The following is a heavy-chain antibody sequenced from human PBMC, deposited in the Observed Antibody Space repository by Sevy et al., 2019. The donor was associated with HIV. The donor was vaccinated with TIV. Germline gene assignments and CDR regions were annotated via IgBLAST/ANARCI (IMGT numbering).Heavy chain of an antibody. Sequence: ASVKVSCKASGGTFSSYAISWVRQAPGQGLEWMGGIIPIFGTANYAQKFQGRVTITADESTSTAYMELSSLRSEDTAGYYCARGEYDFWSGYYYYYGMDVWGQGTTVTVSS. CDR2: IIPIFGTA. CDR3: ARGEYDFWSGYYYYYGMDV. J-gene: IGHJ6*02. V-gene: IGHV1-69*13. D-gene: IGHD3-3*01. CDR1: GGTFSSYA.